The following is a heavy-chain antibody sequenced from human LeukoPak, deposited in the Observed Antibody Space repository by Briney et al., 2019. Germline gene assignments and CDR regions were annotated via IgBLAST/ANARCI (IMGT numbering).Heavy chain of an antibody. CDR3: AKGGETSGYYGGPDY. V-gene: IGHV3-30-3*01. Sequence: GRSLRLSCAASGFTFSSYAMHWVRQAPGKGLEWVAVISYDGSNKYYADSVKGRFTISRDNSKNTLYLQMNSLRAEDTAVYYCAKGGETSGYYGGPDYWGQGTLVTVSS. J-gene: IGHJ4*02. CDR1: GFTFSSYA. CDR2: ISYDGSNK. D-gene: IGHD3-22*01.